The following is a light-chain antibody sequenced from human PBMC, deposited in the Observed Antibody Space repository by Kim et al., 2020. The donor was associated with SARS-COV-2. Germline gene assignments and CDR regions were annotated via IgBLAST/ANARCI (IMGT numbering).Light chain of an antibody. J-gene: IGLJ1*01. CDR2: YDS. CDR3: QVWDTDTDDYV. CDR1: NMGGHS. Sequence: APGQTARMTCGGNNMGGHSVHWYQQKPGQAPVLVIYYDSDRPSGIPERFSGSKAATTATLTISRVEAGDEADYYCQVWDTDTDDYVFGTGTKVTVL. V-gene: IGLV3-21*01.